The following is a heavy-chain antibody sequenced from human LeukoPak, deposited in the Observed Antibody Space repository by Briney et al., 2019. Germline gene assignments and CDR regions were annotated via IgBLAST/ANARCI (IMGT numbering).Heavy chain of an antibody. D-gene: IGHD6-25*01. J-gene: IGHJ4*02. V-gene: IGHV4-4*07. CDR3: ARVSSGGRYDY. Sequence: SETLSLTCTVSGGSIGSYYWTWIRQPAGEGLEWIGRIYSSGSTNYNPSLKSRVTMSVDTSKNQVSLKVSSVTAADTAVYYCARVSSGGRYDYWGQGTLATVSS. CDR1: GGSIGSYY. CDR2: IYSSGST.